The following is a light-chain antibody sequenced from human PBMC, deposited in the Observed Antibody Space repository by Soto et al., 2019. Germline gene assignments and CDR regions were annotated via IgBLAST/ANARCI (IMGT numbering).Light chain of an antibody. Sequence: QSALTQPPSASGSPGQSVTISCTGTGSDVGGYNYVSWYQHHPGKAPKLMLYEVSTRPSGVPDRFSGSKSGNTASLTVSGLQAEDEADYYCSSYAGSNSYVVLGGGTKLTVL. CDR1: GSDVGGYNY. J-gene: IGLJ2*01. V-gene: IGLV2-8*01. CDR2: EVS. CDR3: SSYAGSNSYVV.